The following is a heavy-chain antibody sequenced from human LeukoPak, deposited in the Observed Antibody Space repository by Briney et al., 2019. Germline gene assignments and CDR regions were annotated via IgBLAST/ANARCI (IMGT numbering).Heavy chain of an antibody. CDR3: AKDLDGMDA. CDR1: GFTFSSYG. V-gene: IGHV3-30*18. J-gene: IGHJ6*02. Sequence: GGSLRLSCAASGFTFSSYGMHWVRQAPGKGLEWVAVISYDGSNKYYADSVKGRFTISRDNSKNTLYLQMNSLRAEDTAVYYCAKDLDGMDAWGQGTTVTVSS. CDR2: ISYDGSNK.